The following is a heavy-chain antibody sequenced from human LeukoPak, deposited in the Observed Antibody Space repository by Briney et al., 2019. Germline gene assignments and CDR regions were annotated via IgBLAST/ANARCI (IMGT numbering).Heavy chain of an antibody. CDR1: GYTSTGYY. CDR3: ARARYYDNSGYPSFDY. D-gene: IGHD3-22*01. J-gene: IGHJ4*02. Sequence: ASVKVSRKASGYTSTGYYLHWVRQAPGQGPEWMGWISPNSVGTHYSQKFQDRVTMTRDASISTAYMELIRLRSDDTAVYYCARARYYDNSGYPSFDYWGQGTLVTVSS. CDR2: ISPNSVGT. V-gene: IGHV1-2*02.